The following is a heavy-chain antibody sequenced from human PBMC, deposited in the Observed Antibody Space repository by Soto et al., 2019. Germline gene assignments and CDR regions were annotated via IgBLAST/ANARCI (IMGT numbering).Heavy chain of an antibody. V-gene: IGHV5-51*01. CDR3: ARRVPSGSGADYYGMDV. CDR2: IYPGDSDT. Sequence: GESLKISCKGSGYIFTSHWIAWVRQMPGKGLEWMGIIYPGDSDTIYSPSFQGPVTFSVDKSISTVYLQWTTLKASDTAIYYCARRVPSGSGADYYGMDVWGQGTTVTVSS. J-gene: IGHJ6*02. D-gene: IGHD3-10*01. CDR1: GYIFTSHW.